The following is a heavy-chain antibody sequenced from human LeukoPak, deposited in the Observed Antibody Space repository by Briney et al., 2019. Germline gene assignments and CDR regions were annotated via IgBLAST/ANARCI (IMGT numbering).Heavy chain of an antibody. CDR3: ARGPTVAGIGY. Sequence: SETLSLTCAVYGGSFSGYYWTWIRQPPGKGLEWIGEINHSGSTNYNPSLKSRVTISVDTSKNQFSLKLSSVTAADTAVYYCARGPTVAGIGYWGQGTLVTVAS. CDR2: INHSGST. V-gene: IGHV4-34*01. CDR1: GGSFSGYY. D-gene: IGHD6-19*01. J-gene: IGHJ4*02.